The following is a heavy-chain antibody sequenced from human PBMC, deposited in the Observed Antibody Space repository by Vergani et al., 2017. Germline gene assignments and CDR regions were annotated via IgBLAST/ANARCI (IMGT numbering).Heavy chain of an antibody. J-gene: IGHJ5*02. Sequence: QLQLQESGPGLVKPSETLSLTCTVSGGSISSSSYYWGWIRQPPGKGLEWIGSIYYSGSTYYNPSLKSRVTISVDTSKNQFSLKLSSVTAADTAVYYCARSSGSSWIPPGDWFDPWGQGTLVTVSS. CDR3: ARSSGSSWIPPGDWFDP. V-gene: IGHV4-39*01. CDR1: GGSISSSSYY. D-gene: IGHD6-13*01. CDR2: IYYSGST.